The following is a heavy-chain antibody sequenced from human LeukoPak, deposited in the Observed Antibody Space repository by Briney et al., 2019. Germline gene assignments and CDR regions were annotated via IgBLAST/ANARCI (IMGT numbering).Heavy chain of an antibody. CDR3: ARASSSWVKRRYYYGLDV. Sequence: PGGSLRLSCAASGFTFSSYWMHWVRQVPGQGLVWVSHIDGDGRITNYGDSVKGRFTISRDNAKNSLFLQMNSLRAEDTVVYYCARASSSWVKRRYYYGLDVWGQGTTVTVSS. V-gene: IGHV3-74*01. CDR2: IDGDGRIT. CDR1: GFTFSSYW. J-gene: IGHJ6*02. D-gene: IGHD6-13*01.